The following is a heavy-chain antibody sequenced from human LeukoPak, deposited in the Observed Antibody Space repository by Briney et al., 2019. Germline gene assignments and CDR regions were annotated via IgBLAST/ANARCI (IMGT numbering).Heavy chain of an antibody. CDR1: GASIRSYY. CDR3: ARQPLLGSYWFFDL. V-gene: IGHV4-4*09. Sequence: SETLSLTCSVSGASIRSYYWSWVRQPQGKGKERVGYFYTIGSTNHSPSLKGRVSLSMDTSKNHFSLTLSSVTAADTAVYYCARQPLLGSYWFFDLWGRGTLVTVSS. D-gene: IGHD2-8*02. J-gene: IGHJ2*01. CDR2: FYTIGST.